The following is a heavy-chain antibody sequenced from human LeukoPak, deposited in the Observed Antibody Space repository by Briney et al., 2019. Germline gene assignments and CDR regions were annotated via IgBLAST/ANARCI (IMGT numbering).Heavy chain of an antibody. Sequence: PSQTLSLTCAVSGGSISSGGYSWSWIRQPPGKGLEWIGYIYHSGSTYYNPSLKSRVTISVDRSKNQFSLKLSSVTAADTAVYCCARAGFSNWFDPWGQGTLVTVSS. CDR1: GGSISSGGYS. J-gene: IGHJ5*02. D-gene: IGHD3-10*01. V-gene: IGHV4-30-2*01. CDR3: ARAGFSNWFDP. CDR2: IYHSGST.